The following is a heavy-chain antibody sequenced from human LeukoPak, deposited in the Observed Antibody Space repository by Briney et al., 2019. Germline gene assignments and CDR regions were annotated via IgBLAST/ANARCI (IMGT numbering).Heavy chain of an antibody. CDR3: AKDRSVGSLGYSSSWYLGY. V-gene: IGHV3-30*02. J-gene: IGHJ4*02. CDR2: IRYDGSNK. CDR1: GFTFSSYG. D-gene: IGHD6-13*01. Sequence: GGSLRLSCAASGFTFSSYGMHWVRQAPGKGLEWVAFIRYDGSNKYYADSVKGRFTISRDNSKNTLYPQMNSLRAEDTAVYYCAKDRSVGSLGYSSSWYLGYWGQGTLVTVSS.